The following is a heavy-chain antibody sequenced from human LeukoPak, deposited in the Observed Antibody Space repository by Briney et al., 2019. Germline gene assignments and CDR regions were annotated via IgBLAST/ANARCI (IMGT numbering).Heavy chain of an antibody. CDR3: AMAYSSSWYYFDY. J-gene: IGHJ4*02. D-gene: IGHD6-13*01. Sequence: PSETLSLTWTVSGGSVRGYFCTWIRQPPGKGLEWIGYIYYSGSTNYNPSLKSRVTIAVDTSKNQFSLRLNSVTATDTAVYYCAMAYSSSWYYFDYWGQGTLVTVSS. CDR1: GGSVRGYF. CDR2: IYYSGST. V-gene: IGHV4-59*02.